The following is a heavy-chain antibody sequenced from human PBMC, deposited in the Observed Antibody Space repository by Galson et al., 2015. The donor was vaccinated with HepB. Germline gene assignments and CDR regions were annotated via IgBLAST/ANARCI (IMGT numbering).Heavy chain of an antibody. D-gene: IGHD6-19*01. Sequence: SLRLSCAASGFTFDDYAMHWVRQAPGKGLEWVSGISWNSGSIGYADSVKGRFTISRDNAKNSLYLQMNSLRAEDTALYYCAKDSDIAVAGTYFDYWGQGTLVTVSS. V-gene: IGHV3-9*01. CDR2: ISWNSGSI. J-gene: IGHJ4*02. CDR1: GFTFDDYA. CDR3: AKDSDIAVAGTYFDY.